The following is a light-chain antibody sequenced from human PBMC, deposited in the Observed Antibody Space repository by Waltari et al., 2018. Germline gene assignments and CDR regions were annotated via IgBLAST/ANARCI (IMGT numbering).Light chain of an antibody. CDR1: RSISRW. CDR2: DAS. Sequence: DIQMTQSPSTLSASVGDRVTIPCRASRSISRWLAWYQQMPGEAPKLLIYDASTLESGVPSRFSGSGSETDFTLTISSLQPDDFGTYYCQQYNSYHTFGQGTKLEIK. CDR3: QQYNSYHT. J-gene: IGKJ2*01. V-gene: IGKV1-5*01.